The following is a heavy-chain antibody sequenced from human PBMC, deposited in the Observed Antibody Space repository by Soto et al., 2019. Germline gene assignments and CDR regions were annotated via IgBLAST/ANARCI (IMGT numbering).Heavy chain of an antibody. CDR3: ARDHSGSYLGTDY. D-gene: IGHD1-26*01. J-gene: IGHJ4*02. V-gene: IGHV1-46*01. Sequence: ASVKVSCKASGYTFTSYYMHWVRPAPGQGLEWRGILNPSGGSTSYAQKFQGRVTMTRDTSTSTVYIELSSLRSEDTAVYYCARDHSGSYLGTDYWGQGTLVTVS. CDR1: GYTFTSYY. CDR2: LNPSGGST.